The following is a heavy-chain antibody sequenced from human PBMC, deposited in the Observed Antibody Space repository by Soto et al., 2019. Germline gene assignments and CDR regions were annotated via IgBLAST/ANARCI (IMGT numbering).Heavy chain of an antibody. CDR1: GFTFSSYA. Sequence: GGSLRLSCAASGFTFSSYAMSWVRQAPGKGLEWVSVISGSGDSTYYADSVKGRFTISRENSKNTLYLQMNSLRAEDTAVYYCAKRAWGYFYFDYWGQGTLVTVSS. CDR2: ISGSGDST. D-gene: IGHD1-26*01. J-gene: IGHJ4*02. CDR3: AKRAWGYFYFDY. V-gene: IGHV3-23*01.